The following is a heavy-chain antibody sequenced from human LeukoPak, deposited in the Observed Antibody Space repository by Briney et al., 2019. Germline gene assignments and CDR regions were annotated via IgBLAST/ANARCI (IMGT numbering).Heavy chain of an antibody. CDR1: GFSFSDYY. Sequence: GGSLRLSCVACGFSFSDYYMSWIRQAPGRGLEWISYISGSGSDLYYADSVKGRFTISRDNANNSLYLQMNSLRAEDTAVYYCARSIGYYYTMDVWGQGTTVTVSS. CDR3: ARSIGYYYTMDV. D-gene: IGHD3-22*01. V-gene: IGHV3-11*01. CDR2: ISGSGSDL. J-gene: IGHJ6*02.